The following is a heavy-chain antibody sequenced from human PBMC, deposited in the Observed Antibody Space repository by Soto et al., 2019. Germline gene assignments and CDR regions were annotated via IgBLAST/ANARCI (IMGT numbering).Heavy chain of an antibody. CDR1: GGSFSGYY. CDR3: ARRREIKQQLYRSFNLFDP. J-gene: IGHJ5*02. CDR2: INHSGST. V-gene: IGHV4-34*01. D-gene: IGHD2-2*02. Sequence: QVQLQQWGAGLLKPSETLSLTCAVYGGSFSGYYWSWIRQPPGKGLEWIGEINHSGSTNYNPSLKSRVTISVYTSKNHVSRKLSYVTAADTAVYYCARRREIKQQLYRSFNLFDPLGQGTLVTVSS.